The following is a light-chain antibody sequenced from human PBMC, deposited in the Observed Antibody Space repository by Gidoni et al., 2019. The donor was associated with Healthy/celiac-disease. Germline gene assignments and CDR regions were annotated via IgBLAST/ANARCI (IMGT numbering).Light chain of an antibody. CDR1: SSDVGVYNY. J-gene: IGLJ2*01. CDR3: SSYTSSSTLVV. V-gene: IGLV2-14*01. Sequence: QSALTQPASVSGSPGQSITISCTGTSSDVGVYNYVSWYQQPPGTAPKLMIYEVSNRPSGVSNRFSGSKSGNTSSLTISGLQAEYEADYYCSSYTSSSTLVVFGGGTKLTVL. CDR2: EVS.